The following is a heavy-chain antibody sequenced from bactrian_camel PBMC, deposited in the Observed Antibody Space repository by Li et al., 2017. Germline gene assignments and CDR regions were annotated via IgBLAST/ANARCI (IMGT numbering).Heavy chain of an antibody. D-gene: IGHD2*01. CDR2: IDSTGHG. V-gene: IGHV3S53*01. Sequence: HVQLVESGGGSVQIGGSMSLSCVASGVNYDICMGWYRQAPGKELEWVSTIDSTGHGTYADSVKGRFSISQDFAKNTLYLEMTNLKPEDTAVYYCAADEDPAGGYCYGSGNRGQGTQVTVS. J-gene: IGHJ4*01. CDR3: AADEDPAGGYCYGSGN. CDR1: GVNYDIC.